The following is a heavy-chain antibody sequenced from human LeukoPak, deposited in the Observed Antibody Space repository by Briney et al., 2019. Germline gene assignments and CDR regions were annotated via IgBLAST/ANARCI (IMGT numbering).Heavy chain of an antibody. CDR3: ARDGSGGGKLDY. J-gene: IGHJ4*02. CDR2: ISYDGSNK. Sequence: PGGSLRLSCAASGFTFSSYAMHWVRQAPGKGLEWVAVISYDGSNKYYADSVKGRFTISRDNSKNTLYLQMNSLRAEDTAVYYCARDGSGGGKLDYWGQGTLVTVSS. CDR1: GFTFSSYA. V-gene: IGHV3-30*01. D-gene: IGHD3-10*01.